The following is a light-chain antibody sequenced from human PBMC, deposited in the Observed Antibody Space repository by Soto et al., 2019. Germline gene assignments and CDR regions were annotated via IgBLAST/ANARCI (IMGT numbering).Light chain of an antibody. Sequence: DIQMTQSPSSLSASVGDRVTITCQASQDISKYLNWYQQQPGKAPKLLIYDASNLETGVPSRFSGTGSSAYYTFTISSLHPEDFATYHCQQYDSFPFTFGPGTKVEIK. CDR3: QQYDSFPFT. CDR1: QDISKY. J-gene: IGKJ3*01. V-gene: IGKV1-33*01. CDR2: DAS.